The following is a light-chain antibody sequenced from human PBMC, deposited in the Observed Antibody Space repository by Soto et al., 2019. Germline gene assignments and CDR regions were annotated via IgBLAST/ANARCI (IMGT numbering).Light chain of an antibody. CDR3: QSYDSSLRGDV. V-gene: IGLV1-40*01. CDR2: GNS. Sequence: QTVLTQPPSVSGEPAQRVTTSCTGSSSNIGAGYDVHWYQQLPGTAPKLLIYGNSNRPSGVPDRFSGSKSGTSASLAITGLQAEDEADYYCQSYDSSLRGDVFGTGTKVTV. J-gene: IGLJ1*01. CDR1: SSNIGAGYD.